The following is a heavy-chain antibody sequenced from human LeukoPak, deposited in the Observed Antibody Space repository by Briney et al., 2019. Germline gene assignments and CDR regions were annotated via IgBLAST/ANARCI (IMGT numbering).Heavy chain of an antibody. J-gene: IGHJ4*02. V-gene: IGHV3-21*01. Sequence: GGSLRLSCAASGFTFSSYSMNWVRQAPGKGLEWVSSISSSSSYIYYADSVKGRFTISRDNAKNSLYLQMNSLRAEDTAVYYCARLRGYCSGGSCYVDYWGQGTLVTVSP. CDR2: ISSSSSYI. D-gene: IGHD2-15*01. CDR3: ARLRGYCSGGSCYVDY. CDR1: GFTFSSYS.